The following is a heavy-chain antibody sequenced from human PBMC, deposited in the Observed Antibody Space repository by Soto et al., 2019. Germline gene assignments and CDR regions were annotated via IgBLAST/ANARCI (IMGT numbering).Heavy chain of an antibody. CDR1: GFTFSSYG. CDR2: IWYDGSNK. CDR3: GTLLLGRNDAFDI. D-gene: IGHD3-10*01. J-gene: IGHJ3*02. V-gene: IGHV3-33*01. Sequence: QVPLVESGGGVVQPGRSLRLSCAASGFTFSSYGMHWVRQAPGKGLEWVAVIWYDGSNKYYADSVKGRFTISRDNSKNSLYVQMSSVRAEDTAVYYCGTLLLGRNDAFDIWGQGTMVTVSS.